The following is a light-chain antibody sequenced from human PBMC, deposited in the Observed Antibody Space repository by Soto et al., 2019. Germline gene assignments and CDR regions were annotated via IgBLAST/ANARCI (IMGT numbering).Light chain of an antibody. V-gene: IGKV3-11*01. J-gene: IGKJ1*01. CDR2: DAS. CDR1: QSVRSY. Sequence: EIVLTQSPATLSLSPGERATLSCRASQSVRSYLAWYQQKPGQAPRLLIYDASNRATGIPARFSGGGSGTDFTLTISSLEPEDFAVYYCQQRSNWPRTFGQGTKVDI. CDR3: QQRSNWPRT.